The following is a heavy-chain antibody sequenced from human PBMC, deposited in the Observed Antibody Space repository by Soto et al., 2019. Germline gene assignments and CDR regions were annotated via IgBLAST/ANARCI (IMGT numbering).Heavy chain of an antibody. V-gene: IGHV3-7*01. D-gene: IGHD6-19*01. CDR1: GCTVSNYW. CDR3: ARVGYSSGWYRHFDH. Sequence: GRPLRLSWSTAGCTVSNYWSSLVRQATGKGPEWVANINQEGSEKYYVDSVRGRFTISRDNAENSVYLQLGSLRAEDTAVYYCARVGYSSGWYRHFDHRGQRALVTVSS. CDR2: INQEGSEK. J-gene: IGHJ4*02.